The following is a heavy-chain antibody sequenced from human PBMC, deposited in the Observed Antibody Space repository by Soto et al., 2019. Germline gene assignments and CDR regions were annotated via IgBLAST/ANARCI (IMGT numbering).Heavy chain of an antibody. V-gene: IGHV1-3*04. Sequence: QVQLVQSGAEVKKPGASVKISCEASGYTFTSHAMRWVRQAPGQRLEWMGWINTDNGNTKYSQTFQDRVTFTRDTSATTAYMEVSSLRSEDTAVYFCARDPGHGHYFDYWGQGTLVTVSS. J-gene: IGHJ4*02. CDR3: ARDPGHGHYFDY. CDR2: INTDNGNT. CDR1: GYTFTSHA.